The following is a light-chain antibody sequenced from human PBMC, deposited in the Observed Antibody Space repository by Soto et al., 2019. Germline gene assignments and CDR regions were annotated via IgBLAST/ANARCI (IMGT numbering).Light chain of an antibody. CDR3: QQSFTIPPLT. CDR2: AAS. Sequence: DIPMTQSPSSLSASIGDRVTITCRASQTISMYLNWYQQKPGKAPILLISAASHLQSGVPSRFSGSGSGTDFTLTIDSLQPEDLATYYCQQSFTIPPLTFGGGTKVEIK. CDR1: QTISMY. J-gene: IGKJ4*01. V-gene: IGKV1-39*01.